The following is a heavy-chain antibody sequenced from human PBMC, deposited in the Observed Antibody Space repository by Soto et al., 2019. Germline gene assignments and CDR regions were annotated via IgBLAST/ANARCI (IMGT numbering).Heavy chain of an antibody. J-gene: IGHJ4*02. D-gene: IGHD1-1*01. V-gene: IGHV3-7*01. Sequence: EVQLVESGGDLVQPGGSLRLSCAASGFAFSGSWMEWFRQAPGKGLEWVANINQDGSVQYYADAMKGRFTISRDNAKNSLYLQMYSLRVEDTAVYYCAKDLVWNTCDYWGQGTLVTVPS. CDR1: GFAFSGSW. CDR2: INQDGSVQ. CDR3: AKDLVWNTCDY.